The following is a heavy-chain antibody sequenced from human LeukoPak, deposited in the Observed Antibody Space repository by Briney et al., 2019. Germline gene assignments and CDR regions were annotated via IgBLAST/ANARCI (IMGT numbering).Heavy chain of an antibody. CDR3: ARDKGSYYYDSSGYYYFDY. D-gene: IGHD3-22*01. CDR1: GFTFSSYS. V-gene: IGHV3-21*01. Sequence: GGSLRLSCAVSGFTFSSYSMNWVRQAPGKGLEWVSSISSSSYIYYADSVKGRFTISRDNAKNSLYLQMNSLRAEDTAVYYCARDKGSYYYDSSGYYYFDYWGQGTLVTVSS. J-gene: IGHJ4*02. CDR2: ISSSSYI.